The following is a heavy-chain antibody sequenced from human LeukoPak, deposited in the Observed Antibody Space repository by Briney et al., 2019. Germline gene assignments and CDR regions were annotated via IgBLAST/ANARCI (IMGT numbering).Heavy chain of an antibody. CDR1: GFTFSSYG. CDR2: ISYDGSNK. V-gene: IGHV3-30*18. Sequence: PGRSLRLSCAASGFTFSSYGMHWVRQAPGKGLEWVAVISYDGSNKYYADSVKGRFTISRDNSKNTLYLQMNSLRAEDTAVYYRAKVLDSSGYYIDAFDIWGQGTMVTVSS. D-gene: IGHD3-22*01. CDR3: AKVLDSSGYYIDAFDI. J-gene: IGHJ3*02.